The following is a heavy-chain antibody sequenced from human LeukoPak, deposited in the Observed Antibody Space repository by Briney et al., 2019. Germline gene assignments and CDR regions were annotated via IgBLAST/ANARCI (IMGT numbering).Heavy chain of an antibody. J-gene: IGHJ5*02. CDR2: IYYSGST. D-gene: IGHD3-22*01. Sequence: SETLSPTCTVSGGSISSYYWSWIRQPPGKGLEWIGYIYYSGSTNYNPSLKSRVTISVDTSKNQFSLKLSSVTAADTAVYYCASKVYDSSGLTWGQGTLVTVSS. CDR3: ASKVYDSSGLT. CDR1: GGSISSYY. V-gene: IGHV4-59*01.